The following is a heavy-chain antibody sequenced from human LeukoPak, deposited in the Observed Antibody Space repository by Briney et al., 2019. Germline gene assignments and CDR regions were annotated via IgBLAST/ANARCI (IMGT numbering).Heavy chain of an antibody. CDR2: IEYSGST. CDR1: TGSINRYY. V-gene: IGHV4-59*07. D-gene: IGHD4-11*01. CDR3: ARHIIYSKKPSFDH. J-gene: IGHJ4*02. Sequence: SATLSLTCTVSTGSINRYYWSWIRHPPGKGMEWIGYIEYSGSTNYTPSLKSRVTISVDTSKNQFSLQLGSVTAANTAVYYCARHIIYSKKPSFDHWGQGTLVTVSS.